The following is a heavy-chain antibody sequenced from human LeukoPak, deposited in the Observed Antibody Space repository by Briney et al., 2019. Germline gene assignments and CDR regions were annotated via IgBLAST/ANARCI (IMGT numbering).Heavy chain of an antibody. CDR3: ARDLGSSWPHYYYGMDV. CDR2: IYTSGST. Sequence: PSETLSLTCTVSGGSISSYYWSWIRQPAGKGLEWIGRIYTSGSTNYNPSLKSRVTMSVDTSKNQFSLKLSSVTAADTAVYYCARDLGSSWPHYYYGMDVWGQGTTVTVSS. CDR1: GGSISSYY. J-gene: IGHJ6*02. V-gene: IGHV4-4*07. D-gene: IGHD6-13*01.